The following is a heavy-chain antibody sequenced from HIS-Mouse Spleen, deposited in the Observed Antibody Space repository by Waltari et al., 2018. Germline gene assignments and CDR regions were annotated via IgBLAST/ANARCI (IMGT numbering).Heavy chain of an antibody. D-gene: IGHD6-13*01. Sequence: QLQLQESGPGLVKPSETLSLPCTVSGGPISSSSYYWGWHRQPPGKGLEWIGSIYYSGSTYYNPSLKSRVTISVDTSKNQFSLKLSSVTAADTAVYYCAREIPYSSSWYDWYFDLWGRGTLVTVSS. V-gene: IGHV4-39*07. CDR3: AREIPYSSSWYDWYFDL. J-gene: IGHJ2*01. CDR2: IYYSGST. CDR1: GGPISSSSYY.